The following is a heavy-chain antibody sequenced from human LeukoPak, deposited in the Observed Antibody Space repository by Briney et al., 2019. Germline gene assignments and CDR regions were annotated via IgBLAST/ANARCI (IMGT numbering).Heavy chain of an antibody. CDR1: GGSISSSSYF. J-gene: IGHJ4*02. V-gene: IGHV4-39*07. CDR2: IYYSGSS. CDR3: ARDGGIFGGVIKESFDY. Sequence: SETLSLTCTVSGGSISSSSYFWGWIRQPPEKGLEWIGSIYYSGSSYYNPSLKSRVTISVDTSKNQFSLKLSSVTAADTAGYYGARDGGIFGGVIKESFDYGARGTRVTVSS. D-gene: IGHD3-3*01.